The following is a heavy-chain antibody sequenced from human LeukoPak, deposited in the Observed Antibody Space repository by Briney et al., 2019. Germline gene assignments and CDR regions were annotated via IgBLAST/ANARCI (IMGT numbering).Heavy chain of an antibody. J-gene: IGHJ3*02. CDR1: GHSFSDSG. Sequence: ASVKVSCKASGHSFSDSGINWVRQAPGQGLEWMGWISAYSGNTYFAQKFQGRVTLTTDTSTSTGYMELRTLRSDDTAVYYCARGENPLDAFDIWGQGTMVTVSS. CDR3: ARGENPLDAFDI. V-gene: IGHV1-18*01. CDR2: ISAYSGNT.